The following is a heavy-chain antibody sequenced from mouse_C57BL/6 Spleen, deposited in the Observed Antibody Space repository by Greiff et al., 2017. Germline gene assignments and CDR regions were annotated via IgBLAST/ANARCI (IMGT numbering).Heavy chain of an antibody. CDR1: GYAFSSSW. Sequence: VQLQQSGPELVKPGASVKISCKASGYAFSSSWMNWVKQRPGKGLGWIGRIYPGDGDTNYNGKFKGKATLTADKASSTAYMQLSSLTSEDSAVYFCARSRYDYDYAMDYWGQGTSVTVSS. CDR3: ARSRYDYDYAMDY. CDR2: IYPGDGDT. J-gene: IGHJ4*01. D-gene: IGHD2-4*01. V-gene: IGHV1-82*01.